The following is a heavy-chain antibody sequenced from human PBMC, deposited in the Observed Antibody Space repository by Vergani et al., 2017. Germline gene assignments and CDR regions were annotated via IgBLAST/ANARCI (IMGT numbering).Heavy chain of an antibody. D-gene: IGHD5-24*01. J-gene: IGHJ4*02. CDR1: GYTFVNHP. CDR3: ARSQMATNDFDL. Sequence: QAQLGQSDSEVKKPGDSVTLSCKTSGYTFVNHPITWVRQAPGQGLEWLGWISPYNHKTLYSQKVEGRVTMTSDTSSSTVFLELRRLTSVDTAIYYCARSQMATNDFDLWGRGTLVTVSS. CDR2: ISPYNHKT. V-gene: IGHV1-18*04.